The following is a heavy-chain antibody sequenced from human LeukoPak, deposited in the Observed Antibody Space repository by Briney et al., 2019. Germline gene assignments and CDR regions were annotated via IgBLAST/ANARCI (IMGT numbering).Heavy chain of an antibody. V-gene: IGHV3-23*01. CDR1: RFTVNSYA. D-gene: IGHD5-12*01. J-gene: IGHJ4*02. CDR2: IGGSNGIT. Sequence: PGGSLRVSCAASRFTVNSYAMSWVRQAPGKGLEWVSVIGGSNGITFYVGSVKGRFTISRDNSKDTLYLQMNSLRAEDTAVCYCARNENSGWGYFDYWGQGTLVTVSS. CDR3: ARNENSGWGYFDY.